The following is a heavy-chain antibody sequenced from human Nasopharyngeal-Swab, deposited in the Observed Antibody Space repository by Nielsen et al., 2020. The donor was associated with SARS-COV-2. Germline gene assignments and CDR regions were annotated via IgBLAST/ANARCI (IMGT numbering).Heavy chain of an antibody. J-gene: IGHJ4*02. Sequence: SVKVSCKASGFTFTSFAMQWVRQARGQRLEWIGWIVVGSGNTNYAQKFQERVTITRDMSTSTAYMELRSLRSEDTAVYYCAALNSGRFRYWGQGTLVSVSS. CDR3: AALNSGRFRY. D-gene: IGHD1-26*01. V-gene: IGHV1-58*02. CDR1: GFTFTSFA. CDR2: IVVGSGNT.